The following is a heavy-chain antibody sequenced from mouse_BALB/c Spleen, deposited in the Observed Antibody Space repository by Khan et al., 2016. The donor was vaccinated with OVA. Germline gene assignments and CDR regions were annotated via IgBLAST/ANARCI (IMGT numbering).Heavy chain of an antibody. V-gene: IGHV2-3*01. Sequence: QVQLKESGPGLVAPSQSLSITCTVSGSSSTSYGVSWARQPPGKGLEWLGVIWTDGNTNYHSSLKSRLTITKDNSKSQVLLKLSSLQTDDTATYYCAIIFYGYDWFAYWGQGTLVTVSA. CDR2: IWTDGNT. CDR1: GSSSTSYG. D-gene: IGHD2-2*01. J-gene: IGHJ3*01. CDR3: AIIFYGYDWFAY.